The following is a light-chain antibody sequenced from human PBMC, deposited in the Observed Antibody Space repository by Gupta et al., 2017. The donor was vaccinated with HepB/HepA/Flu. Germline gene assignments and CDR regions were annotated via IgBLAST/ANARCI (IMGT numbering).Light chain of an antibody. Sequence: QPASVSGSPGQSIAISCTGTSSDVGAYKYVSWYRQHPGKAPKLMIYDVNNRPSGVSNRFSGSKSGNTASLIISGLQADDEADYYCSAYTTSSTRVFGGGTKLTVL. CDR2: DVN. CDR1: SSDVGAYKY. J-gene: IGLJ3*02. CDR3: SAYTTSSTRV. V-gene: IGLV2-14*01.